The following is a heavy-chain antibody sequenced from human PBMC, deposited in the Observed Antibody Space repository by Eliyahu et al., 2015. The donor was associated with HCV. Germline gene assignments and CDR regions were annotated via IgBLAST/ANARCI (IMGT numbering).Heavy chain of an antibody. V-gene: IGHV3-53*01. Sequence: EVQLVESGGGLIQPGGSLRLSCAAXGFTVTSNYMSWVRQAPGKGLEWVSIIYSGGXTYYADSVRGRFTISRDNSKNTLYLQMNSLRAEDTAVYYCARTPSYWYFDLWGRGTLVTVSS. CDR3: ARTPSYWYFDL. CDR2: IYSGGXT. CDR1: GFTVTSNY. J-gene: IGHJ2*01.